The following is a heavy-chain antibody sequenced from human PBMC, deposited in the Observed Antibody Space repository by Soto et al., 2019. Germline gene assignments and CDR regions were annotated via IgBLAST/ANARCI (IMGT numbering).Heavy chain of an antibody. CDR1: GYTFTSYA. CDR3: ARGDWWLFDY. CDR2: INAGNGNT. V-gene: IGHV1-3*05. D-gene: IGHD2-8*02. J-gene: IGHJ4*02. Sequence: QVQLVQSGAEEKKPGASVRVSCKASGYTFTSYAIHWVRQAPGQRLEWMGWINAGNGNTKYSQKFQGRVTITRDTSASTAYMELSSLKSEDTAVYYCARGDWWLFDYWGQGTLVTVSS.